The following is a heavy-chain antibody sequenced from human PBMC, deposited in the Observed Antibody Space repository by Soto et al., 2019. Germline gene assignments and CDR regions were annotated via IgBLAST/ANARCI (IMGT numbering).Heavy chain of an antibody. Sequence: EVQLVESGGGLIQPGGSLRLSCAASGFTVSSNYMSWVRQVPGKGLEWVSVIHSGGTTYYADSVKGRFTISRDNSKNTVYLQTNSLRAEDTAVYYCARGLYGDHEGYWGQGTLVTVSS. V-gene: IGHV3-53*01. CDR3: ARGLYGDHEGY. CDR2: IHSGGTT. J-gene: IGHJ4*02. CDR1: GFTVSSNY. D-gene: IGHD4-17*01.